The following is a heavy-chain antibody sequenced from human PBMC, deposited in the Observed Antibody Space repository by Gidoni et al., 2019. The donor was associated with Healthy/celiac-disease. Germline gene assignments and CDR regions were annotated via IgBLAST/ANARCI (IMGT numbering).Heavy chain of an antibody. D-gene: IGHD3-22*01. J-gene: IGHJ3*02. CDR1: GFTVSNAW. V-gene: IGHV3-15*01. CDR2: IKSKTDGGTT. CDR3: TTLEVVISAFDI. Sequence: EVQLVESGGGWVKPGGSLRLSCAASGFTVSNAWMSWVRQAPGKGLEWVGRIKSKTDGGTTDYAAPVKGRFTISRDDSKNTLYLQMNSLKTEDTAVYYCTTLEVVISAFDIWGQGTMVTVSS.